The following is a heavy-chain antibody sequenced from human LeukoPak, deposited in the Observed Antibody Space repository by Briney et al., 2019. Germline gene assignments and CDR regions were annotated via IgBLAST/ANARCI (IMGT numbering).Heavy chain of an antibody. Sequence: ASETLSLTCTVSGGSISSSSYYWGWMRQPPGKGLEWIGSIYYSGSTYYNPSLKSRVTISVDTSKNQFSLKLSSVTAADTAVYYCARMDFWSGYYIVYWGQGTLVTVSS. J-gene: IGHJ4*02. CDR3: ARMDFWSGYYIVY. CDR1: GGSISSSSYY. V-gene: IGHV4-39*01. CDR2: IYYSGST. D-gene: IGHD3-3*01.